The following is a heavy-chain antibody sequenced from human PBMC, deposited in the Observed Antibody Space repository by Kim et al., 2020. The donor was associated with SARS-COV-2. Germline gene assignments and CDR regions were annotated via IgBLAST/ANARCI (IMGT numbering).Heavy chain of an antibody. J-gene: IGHJ6*01. Sequence: SETLSLTCTVSGGSISSGTNYWAWIRQFPGKGLEWIGHIDFSGTTFYNSTLKSRLTISVDTSKNQFSLDLFSVTAADTAKYYFARVSLSARGFSSYVMDV. V-gene: IGHV4-31*03. CDR2: IDFSGTT. CDR1: GGSISSGTNY. D-gene: IGHD3-10*01. CDR3: ARVSLSARGFSSYVMDV.